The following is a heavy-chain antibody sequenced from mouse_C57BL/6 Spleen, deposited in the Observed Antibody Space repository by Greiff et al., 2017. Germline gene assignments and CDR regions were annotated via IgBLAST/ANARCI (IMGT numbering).Heavy chain of an antibody. CDR2: IRNKANNHAT. V-gene: IGHV6-6*01. CDR3: TRNYGYLYYFDY. D-gene: IGHD2-2*01. CDR1: GFTFSDAW. Sequence: EVQLVESGGGLVQPGGSMKLSCAASGFTFSDAWMDWVRQSPEKGLEWVAEIRNKANNHATYYAESVKGRFTISRDDSKSSVYLQMNSLRAEDTGIYYCTRNYGYLYYFDYWGQGTTLTVSS. J-gene: IGHJ2*01.